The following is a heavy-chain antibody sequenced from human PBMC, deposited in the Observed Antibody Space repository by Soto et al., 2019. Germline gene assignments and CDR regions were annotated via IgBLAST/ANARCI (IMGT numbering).Heavy chain of an antibody. CDR1: GFTFSSYA. D-gene: IGHD2-15*01. Sequence: HPGGSLRLSCSASGFTFSSYAMNWVRQAPGKGLKYVSAISSNGGSTYYADSVKGRFTISRDNSKNTLYLQMSILRAEDTAVYYCVKDRGCSGGSCYRNDYWYFDLWGRGTLVTVSS. J-gene: IGHJ2*01. CDR3: VKDRGCSGGSCYRNDYWYFDL. CDR2: ISSNGGST. V-gene: IGHV3-64D*08.